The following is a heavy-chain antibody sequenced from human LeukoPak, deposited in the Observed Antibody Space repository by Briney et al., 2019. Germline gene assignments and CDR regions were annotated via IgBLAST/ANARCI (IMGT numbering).Heavy chain of an antibody. J-gene: IGHJ6*03. CDR2: ISGSGGST. CDR3: ARVGSSIDYYYVDV. V-gene: IGHV3-23*01. CDR1: GFTFSSYA. D-gene: IGHD2/OR15-2a*01. Sequence: GGSLRLSCAASGFTFSSYAMSWVRQAPGKGLEWVSAISGSGGSTYYADSVKGRFTTSRDNSKNTLYLQMNSLRAEDTAVYYCARVGSSIDYYYVDVWGKGTTVTVSS.